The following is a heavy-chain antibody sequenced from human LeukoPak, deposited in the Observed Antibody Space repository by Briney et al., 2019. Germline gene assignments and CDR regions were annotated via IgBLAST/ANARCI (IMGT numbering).Heavy chain of an antibody. V-gene: IGHV4-59*01. J-gene: IGHJ6*02. CDR2: IHYSGST. CDR1: GASISPDY. CDR3: ARDPISRYGMDV. D-gene: IGHD3-3*01. Sequence: SETLSLTCTVSGASISPDYWGWIRQPPGKGLEFIGYIHYSGSTNYNPSLKSRVAISVDTSKNRFSLNLISVPAADTAVYYCARDPISRYGMDVWGQGTTVTVSS.